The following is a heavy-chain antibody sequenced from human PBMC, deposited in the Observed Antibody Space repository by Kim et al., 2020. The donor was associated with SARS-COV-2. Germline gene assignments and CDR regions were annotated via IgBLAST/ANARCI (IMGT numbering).Heavy chain of an antibody. D-gene: IGHD6-6*01. Sequence: GGSLRLSCAASGFSFVGHAMGWVRQAPGKGLEWVSTINARHTTYYSVSAKGRFITVSDSSNKEVVYQMNNVRADDKAVDYCAMTKVEARLFDYWGQGTLV. V-gene: IGHV3-23*05. CDR2: INARHTT. J-gene: IGHJ4*02. CDR1: GFSFVGHA. CDR3: AMTKVEARLFDY.